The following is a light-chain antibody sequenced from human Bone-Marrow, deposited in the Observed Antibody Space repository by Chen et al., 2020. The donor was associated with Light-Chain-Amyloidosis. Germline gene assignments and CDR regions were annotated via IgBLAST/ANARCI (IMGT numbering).Light chain of an antibody. J-gene: IGKJ1*01. Sequence: DLVMTRSPLSLPVTPGDPASISCRSSQSLLHSNGYNYLDWYLQKPGQSPQLLIYLGSNRASGVPDRFSGSGSGTDFTLKISRVEAEDVGVYYCMQALQTWTFGQGTKVEIK. V-gene: IGKV2-28*01. CDR2: LGS. CDR1: QSLLHSNGYNY. CDR3: MQALQTWT.